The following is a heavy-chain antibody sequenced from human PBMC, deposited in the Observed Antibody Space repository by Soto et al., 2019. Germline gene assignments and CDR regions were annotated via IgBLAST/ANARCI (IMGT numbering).Heavy chain of an antibody. CDR1: GYTFTSYY. D-gene: IGHD4-17*01. CDR2: INPSGGST. CDR3: ARATNGDYYFDY. V-gene: IGHV1-46*01. Sequence: QVQLVQSGAEVKKPGASVKVSCKASGYTFTSYYMHWMRQAPGQGLEWMGIINPSGGSTSYAQKFQGRVTMTRDTSTSTVYMELSSLRSEDTAVYYCARATNGDYYFDYWGQGTLVTVSS. J-gene: IGHJ4*02.